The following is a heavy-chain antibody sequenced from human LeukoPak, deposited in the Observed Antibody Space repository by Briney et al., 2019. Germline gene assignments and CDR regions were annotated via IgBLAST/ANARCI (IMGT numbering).Heavy chain of an antibody. V-gene: IGHV3-30*02. Sequence: GGSRRLSCAASGFTFSHHGVHWVRQAPGKGLEWVAFILYDGSKKYYVDSVKGRFTISRDNSKNALSLQMNSLRPEDTAIYYCARAVDKGTGYYMDFWGQGTLVTVSS. J-gene: IGHJ4*02. D-gene: IGHD3-22*01. CDR1: GFTFSHHG. CDR2: ILYDGSKK. CDR3: ARAVDKGTGYYMDF.